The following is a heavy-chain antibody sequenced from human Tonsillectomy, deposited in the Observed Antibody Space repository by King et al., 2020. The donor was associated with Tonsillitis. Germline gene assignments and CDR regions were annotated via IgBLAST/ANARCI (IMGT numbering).Heavy chain of an antibody. CDR1: GGTFSSYA. V-gene: IGHV1-69*12. CDR2: IIPIFGTA. J-gene: IGHJ6*02. D-gene: IGHD3-10*01. CDR3: ASSSAGAKVLLWFGELPPDYYGMDV. Sequence: VQLVQSGAEVKKPGSSMKVSCKASGGTFSSYAISWVRQAPGQGLEWMGGIIPIFGTANYAQKFQGRVTITADESTSTAYMELSSLRSEDTAVYYCASSSAGAKVLLWFGELPPDYYGMDVWGQGTTVTVSS.